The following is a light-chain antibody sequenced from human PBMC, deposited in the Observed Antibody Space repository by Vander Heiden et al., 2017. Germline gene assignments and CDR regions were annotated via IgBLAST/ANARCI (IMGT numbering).Light chain of an antibody. Sequence: QSVLTQPPSASGTPGQRVSISCSGSNSNFGINAVNWYQHLPGTAPKLLIRADHRRPSGVHDRFSASKSSTAASLTIGGLPSEDEADYCCAAWDGDCDGPVFGGGTKLTVL. J-gene: IGLJ2*01. CDR2: ADH. CDR1: NSNFGINA. V-gene: IGLV1-44*01. CDR3: AAWDGDCDGPV.